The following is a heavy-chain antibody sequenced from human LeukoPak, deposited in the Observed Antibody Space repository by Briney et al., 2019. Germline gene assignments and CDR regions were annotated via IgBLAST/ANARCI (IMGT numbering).Heavy chain of an antibody. Sequence: PGGSLRLSCAASGFTFSNSDMHWVRQATGKGLEWVSAIGTVGDTYYPDSVKGRFTISRDNSKNTLYLQMNSLRAEDTAVYYCAKDLLWFGDGYYMDVWGKGTTVTISS. V-gene: IGHV3-13*01. CDR1: GFTFSNSD. D-gene: IGHD3-10*01. CDR3: AKDLLWFGDGYYMDV. J-gene: IGHJ6*03. CDR2: IGTVGDT.